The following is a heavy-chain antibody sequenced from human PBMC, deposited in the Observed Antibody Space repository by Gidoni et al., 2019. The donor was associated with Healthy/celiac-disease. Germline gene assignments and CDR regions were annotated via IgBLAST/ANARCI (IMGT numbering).Heavy chain of an antibody. CDR2: IRSKANSYAT. D-gene: IGHD5-12*01. CDR1: GFPFSGSA. J-gene: IGHJ6*02. Sequence: EVQLVESGGGLVQPGGSLKLSCAASGFPFSGSAMHWVRQASGKGLEWVGRIRSKANSYATAYAASVKGRFTISRDDSKNTAYLQMNSLKTEDTAVYYCTRHLLVAGGYDYYYYGMDVWGQGTTVTVSS. CDR3: TRHLLVAGGYDYYYYGMDV. V-gene: IGHV3-73*02.